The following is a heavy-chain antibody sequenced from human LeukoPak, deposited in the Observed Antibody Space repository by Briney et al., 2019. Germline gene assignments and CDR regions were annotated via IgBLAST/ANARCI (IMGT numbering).Heavy chain of an antibody. CDR3: AREAAYSGSYYPVDAFDI. CDR2: IYYSGST. CDR1: GDSISSGDYY. J-gene: IGHJ3*02. D-gene: IGHD1-26*01. Sequence: SETLSLTCTVSGDSISSGDYYWSWIRQPPGKGLEWIGYIYYSGSTYYNPSLKSRVTISVDTSKNQFSLKLSSVTAADTAVYYCAREAAYSGSYYPVDAFDIWGQGTMVTVSS. V-gene: IGHV4-30-4*01.